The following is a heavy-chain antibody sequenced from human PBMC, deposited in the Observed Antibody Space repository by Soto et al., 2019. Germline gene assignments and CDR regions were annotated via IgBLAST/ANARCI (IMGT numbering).Heavy chain of an antibody. Sequence: GASVKVSCKASGGTFSSYAISWVRQAPGQGLEWMGGIIPIFGTANYAQKFQGRVTITADESTSTAYMELSSLRSEDTAVYYCARPGVDWGSYRDYYYYYGMDVWGQGTTVTVSS. J-gene: IGHJ6*02. V-gene: IGHV1-69*13. D-gene: IGHD3-16*02. CDR3: ARPGVDWGSYRDYYYYYGMDV. CDR2: IIPIFGTA. CDR1: GGTFSSYA.